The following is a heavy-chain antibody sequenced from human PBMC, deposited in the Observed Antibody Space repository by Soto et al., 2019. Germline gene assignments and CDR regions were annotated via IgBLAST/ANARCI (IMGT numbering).Heavy chain of an antibody. Sequence: SETLSLTCTVSGGSISTYYWNWIRQPPGKGLEWVGDIYYSGRTNYNPSLKSRVTISVDMSQNQVSLNLSSVTAADTAVYYCARGRGYSGQRRGWFDPWGQGTLVTVSS. CDR2: IYYSGRT. D-gene: IGHD5-12*01. V-gene: IGHV4-59*01. CDR3: ARGRGYSGQRRGWFDP. J-gene: IGHJ5*02. CDR1: GGSISTYY.